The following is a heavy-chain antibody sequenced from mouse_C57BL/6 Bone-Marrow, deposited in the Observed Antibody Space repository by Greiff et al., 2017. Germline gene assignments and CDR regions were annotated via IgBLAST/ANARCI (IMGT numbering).Heavy chain of an antibody. CDR1: GFNIKDDY. Sequence: EVQLQQSGAELVRPGASVKLSCTASGFNIKDDYIHWVKQRPEQGLEWIGWLDPEIGDTEYASKFQGKATITSDTSSNTAYLQLSSLTSEDTAVYCCSSFDGNYFDFWGQGTPLTVAS. CDR3: SSFDGNYFDF. V-gene: IGHV14-4*01. J-gene: IGHJ2*01. D-gene: IGHD2-3*01. CDR2: LDPEIGDT.